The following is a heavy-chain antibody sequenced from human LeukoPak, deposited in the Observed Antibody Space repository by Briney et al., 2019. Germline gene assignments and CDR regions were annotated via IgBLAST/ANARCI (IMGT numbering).Heavy chain of an antibody. J-gene: IGHJ6*02. CDR2: IYTSGST. V-gene: IGHV4-4*07. CDR3: ANLGYYNYGMDV. Sequence: SETLSLTCTVSGGSISSYYWSWIRQPAGKGLEWIGRIYTSGSTNYNPSLKSRVTISVDTSKNQFSLTMSSVTAADTAVYYCANLGYYNYGMDVWGQGTTVTVSS. CDR1: GGSISSYY.